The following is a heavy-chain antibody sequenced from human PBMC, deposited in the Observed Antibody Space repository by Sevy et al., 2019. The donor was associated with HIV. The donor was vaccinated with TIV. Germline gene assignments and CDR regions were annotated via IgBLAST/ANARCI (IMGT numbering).Heavy chain of an antibody. V-gene: IGHV1-18*01. CDR1: GYTFSSNG. D-gene: IGHD3-10*01. J-gene: IGHJ4*02. Sequence: ASVKVSCKASGYTFSSNGIAWVRQAPGQGLQWMGWIGVYNGNSNYAQNLRDRVTMTTDTSTGTAYMELKSLRSDETAVYYCARVPTYYFGSGTYFDYWGQGTLVTVSS. CDR2: IGVYNGNS. CDR3: ARVPTYYFGSGTYFDY.